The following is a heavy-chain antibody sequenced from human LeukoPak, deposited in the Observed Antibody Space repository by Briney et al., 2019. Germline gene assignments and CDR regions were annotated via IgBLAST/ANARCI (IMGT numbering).Heavy chain of an antibody. CDR1: GYTFTGYY. CDR2: INPDSGGI. D-gene: IGHD3-3*01. V-gene: IGHV1-2*06. J-gene: IGHJ4*02. CDR3: ARFIRGYDFWSGYYPYFDY. Sequence: ASVKVSCKASGYTFTGYYMHWVRQAPGQGLEWMGRINPDSGGINYAQKFQGRVTMTRDTSISTAYMELSRLRSDDTAVYYCARFIRGYDFWSGYYPYFDYWGQGTLVTVSS.